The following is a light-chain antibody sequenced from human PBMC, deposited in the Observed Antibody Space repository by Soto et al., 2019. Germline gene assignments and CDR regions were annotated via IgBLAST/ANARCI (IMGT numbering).Light chain of an antibody. CDR3: SSYTTISTYV. J-gene: IGLJ1*01. V-gene: IGLV2-14*01. Sequence: QSVLTQSASVSGSPGQSIAISCTGTSSDVGAYNFVSWYQQHPDKAPKLILYDVTNRPSGVSNRFSGSKSGNTASLTISGLQAEDEADYYCSSYTTISTYVFGTGTKLTVL. CDR2: DVT. CDR1: SSDVGAYNF.